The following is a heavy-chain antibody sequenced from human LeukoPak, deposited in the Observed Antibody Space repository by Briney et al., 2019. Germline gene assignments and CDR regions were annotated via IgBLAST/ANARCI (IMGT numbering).Heavy chain of an antibody. CDR1: GDSISHYY. V-gene: IGHV4-59*01. CDR2: IDYSGST. J-gene: IGHJ4*02. D-gene: IGHD1-26*01. CDR3: AREASLVGATIY. Sequence: SETLSLTCTVSGDSISHYYWSWSRQPPGKGLEGIASIDYSGSTNYNPSLKSRVTISIDTSKKQFSLKLNSVTAADTAVYYCAREASLVGATIYWGQGTLVTVSS.